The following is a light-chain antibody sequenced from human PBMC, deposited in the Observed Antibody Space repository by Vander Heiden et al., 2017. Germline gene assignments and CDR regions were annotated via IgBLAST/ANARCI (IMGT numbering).Light chain of an antibody. V-gene: IGKV3-15*01. CDR3: QQYNNWRSWT. Sequence: EIVMTQSPATLSVSPGERATLSCRASQLVSSNLAWYQQKPGQAPRLLIYGASTRATGIPARFSGSGSGTEFTLTISSLQSEDFAVYYCQQYNNWRSWTFGQGTKVEIK. CDR1: QLVSSN. CDR2: GAS. J-gene: IGKJ1*01.